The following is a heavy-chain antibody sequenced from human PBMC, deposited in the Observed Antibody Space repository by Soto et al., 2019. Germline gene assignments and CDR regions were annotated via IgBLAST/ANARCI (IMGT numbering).Heavy chain of an antibody. D-gene: IGHD3-22*01. CDR3: ARDHELKPYDSSGYYGEYFQH. J-gene: IGHJ1*01. CDR1: GFTFSSYA. Sequence: GGSLRLSCAASGFTFSSYAMHWVRQAPGKGLEWVAVISYDGSKKYYADSVKGRFTISRDNSKNTLYLQMNSLRAEDTAVYYCARDHELKPYDSSGYYGEYFQHWGQGTLVTVSS. CDR2: ISYDGSKK. V-gene: IGHV3-30-3*01.